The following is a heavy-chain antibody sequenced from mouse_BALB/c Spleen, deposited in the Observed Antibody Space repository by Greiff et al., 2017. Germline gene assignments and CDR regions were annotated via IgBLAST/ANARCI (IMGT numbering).Heavy chain of an antibody. CDR3: ARERDYDWFAY. V-gene: IGHV5-17*02. D-gene: IGHD2-4*01. J-gene: IGHJ3*01. CDR2: ISSGSSTI. Sequence: EVKLVESGGGLVQPGGSLKLSCAASGFTFSSFGMHWVRQAPEKGLEWVAYISSGSSTIYYADTVKGRFTISRDNPKNTLFLQMTSLRSEDTAMYYCARERDYDWFAYWGQGTLVTVSA. CDR1: GFTFSSFG.